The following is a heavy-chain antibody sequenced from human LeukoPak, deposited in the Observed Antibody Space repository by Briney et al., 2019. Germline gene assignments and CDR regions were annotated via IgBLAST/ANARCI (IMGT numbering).Heavy chain of an antibody. D-gene: IGHD3-22*01. J-gene: IGHJ3*01. CDR1: GFTCNDFE. CDR2: INIGETSI. Sequence: GGSLRLSCAVSGFTCNDFEMNWVRQAPGKGLEWISYINIGETSILYADSVKGRFTISRGVAGNSLYLQMNSLRAEDTAVYYCARGGSSGFYYNAFDLWGQGTVVTVSS. CDR3: ARGGSSGFYYNAFDL. V-gene: IGHV3-48*03.